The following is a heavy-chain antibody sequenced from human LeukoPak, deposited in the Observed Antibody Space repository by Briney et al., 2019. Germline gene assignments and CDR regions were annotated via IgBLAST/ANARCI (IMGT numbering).Heavy chain of an antibody. CDR1: GFTFRSFW. Sequence: PGGSLRLSCSGFGFTFRSFWMGWVRQAPGKGLEWVANIKFDGTATNYVDSVRGRFTISRDNAKNSLYLQMNSLRAEDTALYYCAKDIRQQLVLDAFDIWGQGTMVTVSS. CDR2: IKFDGTAT. CDR3: AKDIRQQLVLDAFDI. V-gene: IGHV3-7*03. J-gene: IGHJ3*02. D-gene: IGHD6-13*01.